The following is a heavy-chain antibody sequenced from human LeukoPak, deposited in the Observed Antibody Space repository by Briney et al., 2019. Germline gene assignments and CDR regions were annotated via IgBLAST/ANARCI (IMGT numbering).Heavy chain of an antibody. J-gene: IGHJ4*02. CDR1: GFTLRSYG. D-gene: IGHD1-26*01. CDR2: ISGSLDST. CDR3: ATRSVVGR. V-gene: IGHV3-23*01. Sequence: GGSLRLPCATSGFTLRSYGMSWVRQAPGKGLEWVSSISGSLDSTYYADSVKGRFTISRDNSKNTLYLEMNNLKAEDTAIYYCATRSVVGRGGQGTLVIVSS.